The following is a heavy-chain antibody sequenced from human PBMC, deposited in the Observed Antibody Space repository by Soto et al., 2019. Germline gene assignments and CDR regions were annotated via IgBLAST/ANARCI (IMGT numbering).Heavy chain of an antibody. CDR2: INTLSSAI. CDR1: GFIFSDYY. D-gene: IGHD6-19*01. J-gene: IGHJ4*02. V-gene: IGHV3-11*01. Sequence: QEHLLESGGGLVKPGGSLRLSCAGSGFIFSDYYITWIRRAPGKGLEWVSYINTLSSAIYYADSVKGRITISRDNAKNSMYVQMNSLRAEDTAVYYCARRLQWQLRPLDSWGRGPLVTVSS. CDR3: ARRLQWQLRPLDS.